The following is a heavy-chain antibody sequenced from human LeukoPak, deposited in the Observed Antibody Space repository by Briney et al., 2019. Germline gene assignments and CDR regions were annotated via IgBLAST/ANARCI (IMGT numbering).Heavy chain of an antibody. J-gene: IGHJ4*02. CDR3: ARGARYSGYDSLDY. CDR1: GFTFSSYW. CDR2: INTDGSST. D-gene: IGHD5-12*01. V-gene: IGHV3-74*01. Sequence: GGSLRLSCAASGFTFSSYWMHWVRQAPGKGLVWVSRINTDGSSTSYADSVKGRFTISRDNAKNTLYLQMNSLRAEDTAVYYCARGARYSGYDSLDYWGQGTLVTVSS.